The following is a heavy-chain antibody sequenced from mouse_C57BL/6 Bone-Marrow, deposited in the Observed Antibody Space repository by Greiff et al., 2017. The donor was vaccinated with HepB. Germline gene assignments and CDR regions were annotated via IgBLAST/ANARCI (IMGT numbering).Heavy chain of an antibody. D-gene: IGHD2-4*01. J-gene: IGHJ3*01. V-gene: IGHV5-4*01. Sequence: EVQLVESGGGLVKPGGSLKLSCAASGFTFSSYAMSWVRQTPEKRLEWVATISDGGSYTYYPDNVKGRFTISRDNAKNNLYLQMSHLKSEDTAMYYCARDGLYYDYSWFAYWGQGTLVTVSA. CDR2: ISDGGSYT. CDR1: GFTFSSYA. CDR3: ARDGLYYDYSWFAY.